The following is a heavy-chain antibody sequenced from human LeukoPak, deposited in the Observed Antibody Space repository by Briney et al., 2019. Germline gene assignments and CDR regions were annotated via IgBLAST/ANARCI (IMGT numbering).Heavy chain of an antibody. CDR3: ARHFRREVLIGSAFDI. D-gene: IGHD3-22*01. CDR2: IYYDGTT. J-gene: IGHJ3*02. CDR1: GGSFSGYY. Sequence: SETLSLTCAVYGGSFSGYYWSWIRQPPGKGLEWIVSIYYDGTTYYNPSLKSRVTTSIDTSKKQFSLNLSAVTATDTAVYYCARHFRREVLIGSAFDIWGQGTMVTVSS. V-gene: IGHV4-34*01.